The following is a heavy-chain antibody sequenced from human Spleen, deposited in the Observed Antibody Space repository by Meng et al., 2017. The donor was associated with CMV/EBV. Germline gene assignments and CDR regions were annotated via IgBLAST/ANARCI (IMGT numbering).Heavy chain of an antibody. D-gene: IGHD6-19*01. CDR2: ISGSGGST. CDR1: YD. CDR3: AKSPAYSSGWYSEIYYYYGMDV. V-gene: IGHV3-23*01. J-gene: IGHJ6*02. Sequence: YDMSWVRQAPGKGLEWVSAISGSGGSTYYADSVKGRFTISRDNSKNTLYLQMNSLRAEDTAVYYCAKSPAYSSGWYSEIYYYYGMDVWGQGTTVTVSS.